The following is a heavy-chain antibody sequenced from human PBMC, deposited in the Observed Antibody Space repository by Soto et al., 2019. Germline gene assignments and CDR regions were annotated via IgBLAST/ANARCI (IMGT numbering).Heavy chain of an antibody. CDR2: ISGSAGST. CDR3: GREEGSRYYPTDY. D-gene: IGHD6-13*01. CDR1: GFTFSDYA. V-gene: IGHV3-23*01. Sequence: EVQLLESGGGLVQPGGSLRLSCAASGFTFSDYAMPWVRQAPGKGLEWVSVISGSAGSTYYADSVKGRFTISRDNSQNTVYRQMNSLTVEDTAVYYCGREEGSRYYPTDYWGQGTLVTVSS. J-gene: IGHJ4*02.